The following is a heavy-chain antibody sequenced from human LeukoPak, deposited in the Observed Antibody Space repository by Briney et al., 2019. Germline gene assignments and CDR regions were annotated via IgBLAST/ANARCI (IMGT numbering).Heavy chain of an antibody. V-gene: IGHV1-2*06. CDR2: INSNNGGE. Sequence: ASVQVSCKASGYTFTAHFIHWVRQAPGQGLEWMGQINSNNGGEKYAPRFQGRVTVLRDTSINTIYLDLTSLTSDDTAVYYCAREPYSSSSDRHEKAFDYWGQGTLVTVSS. D-gene: IGHD6-6*01. CDR1: GYTFTAHF. J-gene: IGHJ4*02. CDR3: AREPYSSSSDRHEKAFDY.